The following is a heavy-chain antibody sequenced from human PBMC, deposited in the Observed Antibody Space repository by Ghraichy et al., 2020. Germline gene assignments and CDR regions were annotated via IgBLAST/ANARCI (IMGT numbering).Heavy chain of an antibody. CDR1: GFIFSNYG. CDR3: ARDLYWFVGEGNAFDI. CDR2: IWYDGSNK. V-gene: IGHV3-33*01. D-gene: IGHD2-8*02. Sequence: GGSLRLSCGASGFIFSNYGMHWVRQAPGKGLEWVAGIWYDGSNKYYADSVKGRFTISRDNSKNTLYLQMNSLRAEDTAVYYCARDLYWFVGEGNAFDIWGPGTMVTVSS. J-gene: IGHJ3*02.